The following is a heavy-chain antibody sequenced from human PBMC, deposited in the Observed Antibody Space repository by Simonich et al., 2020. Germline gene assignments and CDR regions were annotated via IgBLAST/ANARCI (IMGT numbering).Heavy chain of an antibody. Sequence: QVQLVQSGAEVKKPGASVKVSCKASGYTFTSYDINWVRQAPGQGLEWIGGINPNSGNTGYEQKFQGRVTITRNTSISTAYMELSSLRSEDTAVYYCARTYSGSYYYFDYWGQGTLVTVSS. CDR3: ARTYSGSYYYFDY. D-gene: IGHD1-26*01. V-gene: IGHV1-8*03. CDR1: GYTFTSYD. CDR2: INPNSGNT. J-gene: IGHJ4*02.